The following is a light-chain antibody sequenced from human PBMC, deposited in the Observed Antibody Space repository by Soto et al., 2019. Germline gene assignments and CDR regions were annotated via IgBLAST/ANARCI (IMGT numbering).Light chain of an antibody. CDR3: SSYSVSVAPYV. J-gene: IGLJ1*01. V-gene: IGLV2-14*01. CDR2: EVS. Sequence: QSVLTQPASVSGSPGQAITISCSGSSSDVGAHNFVSWYQHHPGKAPKLIIYEVSNRPSGVSNRFSGSKSGNTASLIISGLQAEDEADYYCSSYSVSVAPYVFGTGTKVTVL. CDR1: SSDVGAHNF.